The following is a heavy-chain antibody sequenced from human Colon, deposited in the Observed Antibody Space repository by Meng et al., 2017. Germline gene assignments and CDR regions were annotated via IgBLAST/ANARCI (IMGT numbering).Heavy chain of an antibody. Sequence: QVPLGQSGAEVKKPGASVKVSCKAAGYTFTNYYLHWVRQAPGQVLEGMGILNPPSLLSPSSPPFPLLLPMTRAPSPPPVYMEVSSLRSEDTAVYYSALPLLPLSSSSLGQGTLLPVSS. V-gene: IGHV1-46*01. CDR3: ALPLLPLSSSS. J-gene: IGHJ5*02. CDR1: GYTFTNYY. CDR2: LNPPSLLS.